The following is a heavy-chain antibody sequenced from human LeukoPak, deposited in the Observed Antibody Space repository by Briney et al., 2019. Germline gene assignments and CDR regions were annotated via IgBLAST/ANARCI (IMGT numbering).Heavy chain of an antibody. D-gene: IGHD4-17*01. CDR2: TYTSGST. CDR1: GGSISSYY. Sequence: SETLSLTCTVSGGSISSYYWSRIRQPAGKGLEWIGRTYTSGSTNYNPSLKSRVTMSVDTSKNQFSLKLSSVTAADTAVYYCARSRDGDYATNWFDPWGQGTLVTVSS. J-gene: IGHJ5*02. V-gene: IGHV4-4*07. CDR3: ARSRDGDYATNWFDP.